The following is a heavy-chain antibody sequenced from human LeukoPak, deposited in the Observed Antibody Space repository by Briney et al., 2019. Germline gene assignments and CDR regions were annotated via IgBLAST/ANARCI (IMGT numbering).Heavy chain of an antibody. CDR2: ISAYNGIT. CDR1: GYTFTSYG. Sequence: ASVKVSCKASGYTFTSYGISWVRQAPGQGLEWMGWISAYNGITNYAQKLQGRVTMTTDTSTSTAYMELRSLRSDDTAVYYCARDLRRLRFLEWTGGLYGMDVWGQGTTVTVSS. J-gene: IGHJ6*02. D-gene: IGHD3-3*01. CDR3: ARDLRRLRFLEWTGGLYGMDV. V-gene: IGHV1-18*01.